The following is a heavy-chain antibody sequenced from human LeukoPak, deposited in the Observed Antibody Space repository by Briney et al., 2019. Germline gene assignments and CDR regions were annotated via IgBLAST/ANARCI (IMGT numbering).Heavy chain of an antibody. CDR2: INPNSGGT. CDR1: GDTFIGYY. J-gene: IGHJ4*02. D-gene: IGHD2-15*01. V-gene: IGHV1-2*02. CDR3: ARDGGSWNKFDY. Sequence: ASVKVSSEASGDTFIGYYMHGVRQAPGQGREWMGWINPNSGGTNYTQKFQGRLTMIRDTCISTAYMEVSRLSSDETAVYYCARDGGSWNKFDYWGQGTLVTVSS.